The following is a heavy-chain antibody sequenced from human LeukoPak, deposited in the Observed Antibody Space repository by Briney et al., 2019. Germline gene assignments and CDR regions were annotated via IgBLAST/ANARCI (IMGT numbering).Heavy chain of an antibody. Sequence: SETLSLTCTVSGYSISSGYYWGWIRQPPGKGLEWIGSIYHSGSTYYNPSLKSRVTISVDTSKNQFSLKLSSVTAADTAVYYCARGHDYVWGSYRRHNWFDPWGQGTLVTVSS. CDR3: ARGHDYVWGSYRRHNWFDP. CDR1: GYSISSGYY. J-gene: IGHJ5*02. CDR2: IYHSGST. V-gene: IGHV4-38-2*02. D-gene: IGHD3-16*02.